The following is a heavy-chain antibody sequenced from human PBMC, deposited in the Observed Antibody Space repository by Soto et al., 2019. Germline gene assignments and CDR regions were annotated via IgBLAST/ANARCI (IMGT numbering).Heavy chain of an antibody. D-gene: IGHD6-19*01. J-gene: IGHJ3*02. CDR3: ARFLQGSGWYGRMDAFDI. CDR1: GGSISSYY. CDR2: IYYSGST. Sequence: PSETLSLTCTVSGGSISSYYWSWIRQPPGKGLEWIGYIYYSGSTNYNPSLKSRVTISVDTSKNQFSLQLNSVTPEDTAVYYCARFLQGSGWYGRMDAFDIWGQGTMVTVSS. V-gene: IGHV4-59*12.